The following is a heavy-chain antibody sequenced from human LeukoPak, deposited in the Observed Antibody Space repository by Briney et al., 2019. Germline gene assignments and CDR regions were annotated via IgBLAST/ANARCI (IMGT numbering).Heavy chain of an antibody. D-gene: IGHD4-17*01. CDR2: IDPSDSYT. CDR3: ARRGPKVTTHRGIDY. Sequence: GESLKISCKGSGYSFTSYWISWVRQMPGKGLEWMGRIDPSDSYTNYSPSFQGHVTISADKSISTAYLQWSSLKASDTAMYYCARRGPKVTTHRGIDYWGQGTLVTVSS. J-gene: IGHJ4*02. V-gene: IGHV5-10-1*01. CDR1: GYSFTSYW.